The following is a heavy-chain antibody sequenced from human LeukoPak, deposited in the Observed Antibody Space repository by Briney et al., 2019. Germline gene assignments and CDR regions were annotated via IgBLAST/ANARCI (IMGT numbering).Heavy chain of an antibody. J-gene: IGHJ1*01. CDR3: AKVQDGSFWYEYFQH. Sequence: GGSLRLSCAASGFTFSSYTMNWVRQAPGKGLEWVSSITSGGVNTYYATSVKGRFTISRDNAKNSLFLHMNSLRAEDTAIYYCAKVQDGSFWYEYFQHWGQGTLVTVSS. CDR1: GFTFSSYT. V-gene: IGHV3-21*01. D-gene: IGHD6-19*01. CDR2: ITSGGVNT.